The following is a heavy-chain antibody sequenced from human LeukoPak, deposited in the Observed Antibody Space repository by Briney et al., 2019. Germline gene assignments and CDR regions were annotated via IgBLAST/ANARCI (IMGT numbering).Heavy chain of an antibody. Sequence: PGGSLRLSCAASGFTVSSNYMSWVRQAPGKGLEWVSVIYSGGSTYYADSVKGRFTISRDNSKNTLYLQMNSLRAEDTAVYYCARDTRSRGNDYWGQGTLVTVSS. V-gene: IGHV3-66*01. CDR2: IYSGGST. CDR1: GFTVSSNY. J-gene: IGHJ4*02. D-gene: IGHD2-2*01. CDR3: ARDTRSRGNDY.